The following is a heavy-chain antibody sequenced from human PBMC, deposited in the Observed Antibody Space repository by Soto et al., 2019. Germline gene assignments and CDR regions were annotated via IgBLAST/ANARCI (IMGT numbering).Heavy chain of an antibody. J-gene: IGHJ5*02. V-gene: IGHV2-5*02. CDR3: AHRHMMGATKCNWFDP. Sequence: SGPTLVNPTHTLTLTCTFSGFSLSSSGVGVGWIRQPPGKALDWLALIYWDDDKRYSPSLKSRLTITKDNSKNQVVLTMTNMDPVDASKYSCAHRHMMGATKCNWFDPSGQRTLVTVCS. D-gene: IGHD1-26*01. CDR2: IYWDDDK. CDR1: GFSLSSSGVG.